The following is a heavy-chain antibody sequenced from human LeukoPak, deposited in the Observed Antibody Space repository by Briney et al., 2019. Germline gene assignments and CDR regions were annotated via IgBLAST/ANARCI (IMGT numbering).Heavy chain of an antibody. CDR3: ARDLGLVATTYYYYYMDV. D-gene: IGHD5-12*01. Sequence: PGGSLRLSCAASGFTFSSYEMNWVRQAPGKGLEWVSYISSSGSTIYYADSVKGRFTISRDNAKNSLYLQMNSLRAEDTADYYCARDLGLVATTYYYYYMDVWGKGTTVTVSS. J-gene: IGHJ6*03. CDR1: GFTFSSYE. CDR2: ISSSGSTI. V-gene: IGHV3-48*03.